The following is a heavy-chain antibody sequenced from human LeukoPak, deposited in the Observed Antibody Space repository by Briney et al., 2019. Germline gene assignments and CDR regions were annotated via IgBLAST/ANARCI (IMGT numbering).Heavy chain of an antibody. CDR1: GYSISSGCY. J-gene: IGHJ4*02. D-gene: IGHD6-19*01. V-gene: IGHV4-38-2*02. CDR3: ARDSSGWYKDY. Sequence: SETLSLTCAVPGYSISSGCYWGWIRRPPGKGLERIGSIYHSGSTYYNPSLKSRVTISVDTSKNQFSLKLSSVTAADTAVYYCARDSSGWYKDYWGQGTLVTVSS. CDR2: IYHSGST.